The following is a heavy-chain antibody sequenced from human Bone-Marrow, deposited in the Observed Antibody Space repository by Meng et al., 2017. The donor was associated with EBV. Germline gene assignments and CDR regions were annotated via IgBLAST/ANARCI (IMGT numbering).Heavy chain of an antibody. CDR3: AHRRSDSGWFGY. CDR2: IYWDDET. J-gene: IGHJ4*02. Sequence: QLPWTESGPTVINPHHPLTPTRTFSGFSLSTSGMGVAWIRQPAGKALEWLALIYWDDETRYSPALKNRLTVTKDSSKNQVVFRMANLDPADTATYYCAHRRSDSGWFGYWGQGTLVTVSS. V-gene: IGHV2-5*02. CDR1: GFSLSTSGMG. D-gene: IGHD6-19*01.